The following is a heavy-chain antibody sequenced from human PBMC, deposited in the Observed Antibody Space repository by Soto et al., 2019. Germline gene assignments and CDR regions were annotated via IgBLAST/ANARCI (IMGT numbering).Heavy chain of an antibody. CDR1: GGSISSYY. CDR2: IYYSGST. J-gene: IGHJ6*03. D-gene: IGHD6-13*01. V-gene: IGHV4-59*01. CDR3: ARDRIAAAGTLDYYYYYMDV. Sequence: SETLSLTCTVSGGSISSYYWSWIRQPPGKGLEWIGYIYYSGSTNYNPSLKSRVTISVDTSKNQFSLKLSSVIAADTAVYYCARDRIAAAGTLDYYYYYMDVWGKGTTVTVSS.